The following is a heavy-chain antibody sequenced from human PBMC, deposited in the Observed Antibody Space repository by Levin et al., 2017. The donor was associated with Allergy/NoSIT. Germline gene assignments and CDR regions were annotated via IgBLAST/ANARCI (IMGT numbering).Heavy chain of an antibody. Sequence: GGSLRLSCAASGFTFSNYAMTWVRQAPGKGLEWVSAISAGGSRTYYADSVKGRFIISRDNSENTLYLQMNSLRAEDTAVYYCAKVGTTGYSSGRFYFDYWGQGTLVTVSS. CDR1: GFTFSNYA. J-gene: IGHJ4*02. V-gene: IGHV3-23*01. CDR2: ISAGGSRT. D-gene: IGHD6-19*01. CDR3: AKVGTTGYSSGRFYFDY.